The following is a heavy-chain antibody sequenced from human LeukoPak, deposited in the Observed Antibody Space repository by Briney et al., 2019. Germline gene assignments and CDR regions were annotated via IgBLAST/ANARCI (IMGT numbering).Heavy chain of an antibody. D-gene: IGHD1/OR15-1a*01. CDR3: TTQGTSGTGRDDY. CDR2: IKSKTDGGTT. J-gene: IGHJ4*02. Sequence: GGSLRLSCAASGFTFSNAWMTWVRQAPGKGLEWVGRIKSKTDGGTTDYAAPVKGRFTISRDDSKNTLYLQMNSLKTEDTAVYYCTTQGTSGTGRDDYWGQGTLVTVSS. V-gene: IGHV3-15*01. CDR1: GFTFSNAW.